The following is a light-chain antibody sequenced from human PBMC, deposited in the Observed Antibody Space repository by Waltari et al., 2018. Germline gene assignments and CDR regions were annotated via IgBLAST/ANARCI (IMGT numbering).Light chain of an antibody. V-gene: IGLV2-8*01. J-gene: IGLJ1*01. CDR1: SSYVGGDTY. Sequence: QSALTQPPSASGSPGQSVAIPCTGTSSYVGGDTYVSWYQQHPGKAPKLMIYEVTKRPSGVPDRFSGSKSGNTASLTVSGLQAEDEADYYCSSYAGSNNVFGTGTKVTVL. CDR3: SSYAGSNNV. CDR2: EVT.